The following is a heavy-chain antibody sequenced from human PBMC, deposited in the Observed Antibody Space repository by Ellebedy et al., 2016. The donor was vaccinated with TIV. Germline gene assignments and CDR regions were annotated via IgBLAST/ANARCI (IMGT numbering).Heavy chain of an antibody. CDR1: GFSFSNYA. Sequence: GESLKISCVASGFSFSNYAMAWVRQGPGKGLEWISYNPYNTDPIHYADFVKGRFPISRDNAKNTLYMHMDSLRDEDTALYFCERDRGDGYRHGLFNHWGQGTQVTVSS. CDR3: ERDRGDGYRHGLFNH. D-gene: IGHD5-18*01. J-gene: IGHJ4*02. CDR2: NPYNTDPI. V-gene: IGHV3-48*02.